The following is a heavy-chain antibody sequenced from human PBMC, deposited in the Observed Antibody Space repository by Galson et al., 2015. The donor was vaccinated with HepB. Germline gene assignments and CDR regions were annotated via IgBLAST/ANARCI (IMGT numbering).Heavy chain of an antibody. D-gene: IGHD1-14*01. CDR1: GYTLTELP. CDR2: FDPEDGET. J-gene: IGHJ4*02. CDR3: ATELLTPGPRGYFDY. Sequence: SVKVSCKVSGYTLTELPMHWVRQAPGKGLEWMGGFDPEDGETIYAQKFQGRVTMTEDTSTDTAYMELSSLRSEDTAVYYCATELLTPGPRGYFDYWGQGTLVTVSS. V-gene: IGHV1-24*01.